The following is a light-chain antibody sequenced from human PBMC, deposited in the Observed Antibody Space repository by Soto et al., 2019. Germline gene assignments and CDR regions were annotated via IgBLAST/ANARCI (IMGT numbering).Light chain of an antibody. V-gene: IGLV2-23*02. J-gene: IGLJ1*01. CDR2: EVR. CDR3: CSYAGSSTFAP. CDR1: SSDVGGYNH. Sequence: QSVLTQPASVSGSPGQSITISCTGTSSDVGGYNHVSWYQQHPGKAPKLIIYEVRNRPSGVSNRLSGSKSGNTASLTISGLQADDEADYYCCSYAGSSTFAPFGTGTKLTVL.